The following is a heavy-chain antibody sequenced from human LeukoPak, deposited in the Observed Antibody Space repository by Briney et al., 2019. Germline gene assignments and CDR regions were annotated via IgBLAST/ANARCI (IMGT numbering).Heavy chain of an antibody. CDR2: ISSTSTYI. Sequence: GGSLRLSCVASGFTFNSYTMNWVRQAPGKGLEWVSSISSTSTYIYYADSVKGRFTISRDNAKMSLYLQVNSLRAEDTAMYYWARDYSSSPFREMDYYYMDVWGKGTTVTVSS. CDR3: ARDYSSSPFREMDYYYMDV. D-gene: IGHD6-6*01. J-gene: IGHJ6*03. V-gene: IGHV3-21*01. CDR1: GFTFNSYT.